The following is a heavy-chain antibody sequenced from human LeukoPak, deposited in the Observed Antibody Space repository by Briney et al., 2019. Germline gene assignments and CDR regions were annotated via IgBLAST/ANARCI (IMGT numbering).Heavy chain of an antibody. CDR2: IRSSSIYI. CDR1: GFTFSSYA. D-gene: IGHD6-13*01. J-gene: IGHJ4*02. Sequence: GGSLRLSCAAFGFTFSSYAMTWFRQAPGKGLEWVSSIRSSSIYIYYADSVKGRFTISRDNAKNSLYLQMNSLRAEDTAVYYCARGSRGNIAAAGHFDYWGQGTLVTVSS. V-gene: IGHV3-21*01. CDR3: ARGSRGNIAAAGHFDY.